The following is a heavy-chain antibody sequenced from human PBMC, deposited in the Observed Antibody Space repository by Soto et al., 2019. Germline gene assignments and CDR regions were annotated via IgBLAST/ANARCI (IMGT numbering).Heavy chain of an antibody. CDR1: GGSFSGYY. D-gene: IGHD3-9*01. V-gene: IGHV4-34*01. Sequence: PSETLSLTCAVYGGSFSGYYWSWIRQPPGKGLEWIGEINHSGSTNYNPSLKSRVTMSIDTSKNQFSLKLSSVTAADTAVYYCARGSKLDILTGWTTGYYVMDVSGQGTTVTVSS. CDR3: ARGSKLDILTGWTTGYYVMDV. CDR2: INHSGST. J-gene: IGHJ6*02.